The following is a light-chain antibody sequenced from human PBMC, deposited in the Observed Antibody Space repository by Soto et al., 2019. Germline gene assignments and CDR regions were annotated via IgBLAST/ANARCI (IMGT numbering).Light chain of an antibody. Sequence: IQLTQSPSSLSAYVGDRDTITCRASQGISSYLAWYQQKPGKAPKLLIYAASTLQSGVPSRFSGSGSGTDFTLTISSLQPEDFATYYCQQLNSYPRFGPGTKVDIK. J-gene: IGKJ3*01. CDR2: AAS. CDR1: QGISSY. CDR3: QQLNSYPR. V-gene: IGKV1-9*01.